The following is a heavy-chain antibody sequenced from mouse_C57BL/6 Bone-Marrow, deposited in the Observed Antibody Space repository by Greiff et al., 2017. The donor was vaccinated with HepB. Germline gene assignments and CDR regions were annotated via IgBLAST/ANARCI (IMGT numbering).Heavy chain of an antibody. CDR2: IRLKSDNYAT. J-gene: IGHJ2*01. V-gene: IGHV6-3*01. Sequence: DVHLVESGGGLVQPGGSMKLSCVASGFTFSNYWMNWVRQSPEKGLEWVAQIRLKSDNYATHYAESVKGRFTISRDDSKSSVYLQMNNLRAEDTGIYYCTSDWKRYFDYWGQGTTLTVSS. CDR1: GFTFSNYW. D-gene: IGHD4-1*01. CDR3: TSDWKRYFDY.